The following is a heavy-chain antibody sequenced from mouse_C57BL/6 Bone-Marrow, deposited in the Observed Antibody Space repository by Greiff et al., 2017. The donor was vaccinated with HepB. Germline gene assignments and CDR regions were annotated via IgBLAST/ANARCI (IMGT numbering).Heavy chain of an antibody. CDR3: ADLYYGSSHYFDY. CDR1: GFNIKDYY. Sequence: VHVKQSGAELVKPGASVKLSCTASGFNIKDYYMHWVKQSTEQGLEWIGRIDPEDGETKYAPKFQGKATITADTSSNTAYLQLSSLTSEDTAVYYCADLYYGSSHYFDYWGQGTTLTVSS. CDR2: IDPEDGET. J-gene: IGHJ2*01. V-gene: IGHV14-2*01. D-gene: IGHD1-1*01.